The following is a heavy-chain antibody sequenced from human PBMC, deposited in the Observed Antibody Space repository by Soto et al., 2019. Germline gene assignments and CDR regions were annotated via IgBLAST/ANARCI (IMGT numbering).Heavy chain of an antibody. D-gene: IGHD2-15*01. J-gene: IGHJ6*02. CDR3: ASLTSTGYCSGGSCYRDYYYGMDV. Sequence: SETLSLTCGVYGGSFIGYYWSWIRQPPGKGLEWIGEINHSGSTNYNPSLKSRVTISVDTSKNQFSLKLSSVTAADTAVYYCASLTSTGYCSGGSCYRDYYYGMDVWGQGTTVTVSS. V-gene: IGHV4-34*01. CDR1: GGSFIGYY. CDR2: INHSGST.